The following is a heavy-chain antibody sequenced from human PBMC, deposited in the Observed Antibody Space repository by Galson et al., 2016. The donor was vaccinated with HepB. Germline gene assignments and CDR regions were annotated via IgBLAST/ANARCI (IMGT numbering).Heavy chain of an antibody. J-gene: IGHJ6*02. V-gene: IGHV3-30*03. CDR3: ARGGYSDTWYDYYGMDV. D-gene: IGHD1-26*01. Sequence: SLRLSCAVSGFTFNTYGMHWVRQAPGKGLDWVAVISNDGNNKYYADSVKGRFTISRDNAKNTLYLQMNSLRVEDTAVYFCARGGYSDTWYDYYGMDVWGQGTTVTVSS. CDR1: GFTFNTYG. CDR2: ISNDGNNK.